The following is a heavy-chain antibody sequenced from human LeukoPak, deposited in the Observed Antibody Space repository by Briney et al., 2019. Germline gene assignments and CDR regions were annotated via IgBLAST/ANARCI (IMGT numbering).Heavy chain of an antibody. J-gene: IGHJ4*02. CDR3: ARADGGVRGYYFDY. CDR1: GASISGGGYY. D-gene: IGHD3-10*01. Sequence: PSETLSLTCTVSGASISGGGYYWSWVRQDPGKGLEWIGYIYYGGSTYYNPSLKSRITISVDTSKNQFSLELSSVTAADSAVYFCARADGGVRGYYFDYWGQGIMVTVSS. V-gene: IGHV4-31*03. CDR2: IYYGGST.